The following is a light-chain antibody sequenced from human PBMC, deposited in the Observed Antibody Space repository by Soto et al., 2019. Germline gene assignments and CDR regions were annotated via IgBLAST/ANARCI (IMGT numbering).Light chain of an antibody. V-gene: IGKV3-11*01. CDR2: DAS. J-gene: IGKJ1*01. CDR1: QSVSLS. CDR3: QERTGWPPWT. Sequence: PGGIATLSCRASQSVSLSLAWYQQKPGQAPRLLIYDASERASAIPARFSGSGSGTDFTLTISSLEPEDFAVYYCQERTGWPPWTFGQGTKVDIK.